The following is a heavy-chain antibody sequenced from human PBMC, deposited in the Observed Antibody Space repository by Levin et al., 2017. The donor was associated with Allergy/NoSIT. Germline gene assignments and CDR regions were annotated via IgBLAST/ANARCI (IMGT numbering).Heavy chain of an antibody. Sequence: SETLSLTCTVSGGSISSSSYYWGWIRQPPGKGLEWIGSIYYSGSTYYNPSLKSRVTISVDTSKNQFSLKLSSVTAADTAVYYCARSSIVGRVRYFDYWGQGTLVTVSS. CDR2: IYYSGST. V-gene: IGHV4-39*01. CDR3: ARSSIVGRVRYFDY. CDR1: GGSISSSSYY. D-gene: IGHD2-15*01. J-gene: IGHJ4*02.